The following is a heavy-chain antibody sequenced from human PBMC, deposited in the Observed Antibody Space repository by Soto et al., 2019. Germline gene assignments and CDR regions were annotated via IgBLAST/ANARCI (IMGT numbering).Heavy chain of an antibody. Sequence: QVTLKESGPVLVNPTETLTLTCTVSGFSLSNARMGVSWIRQPPGKALEWLAHIFSNDEKSYSTSLKSRLTISKDTSKSQVVLTMTNMDPVDTATYYCARNRPSGLIRYNWFDPWGQGTLVTVSS. J-gene: IGHJ5*02. CDR2: IFSNDEK. CDR3: ARNRPSGLIRYNWFDP. D-gene: IGHD6-19*01. V-gene: IGHV2-26*01. CDR1: GFSLSNARMG.